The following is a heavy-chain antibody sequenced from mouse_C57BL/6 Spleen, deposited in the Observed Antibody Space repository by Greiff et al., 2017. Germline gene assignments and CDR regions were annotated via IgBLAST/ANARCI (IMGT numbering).Heavy chain of an antibody. CDR1: GYAFSSSW. J-gene: IGHJ4*01. CDR3: ARIGATGVAPYYAMDY. CDR2: IYPGDGDT. D-gene: IGHD1-1*01. Sequence: LVESGPELVKPGASVKISCKASGYAFSSSWMNWVKQRPGKGLEWIGRIYPGDGDTNYNGKFKGKATLTADKSSSTAYMQLSSLTSEDSAVYFCARIGATGVAPYYAMDYWGQGTSVTVSS. V-gene: IGHV1-82*01.